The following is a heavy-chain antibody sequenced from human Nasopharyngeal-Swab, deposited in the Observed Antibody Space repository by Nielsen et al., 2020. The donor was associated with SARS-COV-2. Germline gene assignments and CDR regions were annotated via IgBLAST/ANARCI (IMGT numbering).Heavy chain of an antibody. V-gene: IGHV3-48*01. Sequence: GESLKISCAASGFTFSGYSMNWVRQAPGKGLEWVSYISSSSSTIYYADSVKGRFTISRDNAKNSLYLQMNSLRAEDTAVYYCARGDWFDPWGQGTLVTVSS. J-gene: IGHJ5*02. CDR3: ARGDWFDP. CDR2: ISSSSSTI. CDR1: GFTFSGYS.